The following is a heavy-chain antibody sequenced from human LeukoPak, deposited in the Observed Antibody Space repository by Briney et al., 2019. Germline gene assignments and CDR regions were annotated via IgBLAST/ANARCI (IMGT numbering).Heavy chain of an antibody. V-gene: IGHV4-30-4*02. Sequence: ASETLSLTCTVSGGSISSGDYYWSWIRQPPGKGLEWIGYIYYSGSTYYNPSLKSRVTISVDTSKNQFSLKLSSVTAADTAVYYCARTQYCSGGSCYLPYNWFDPWGQGTLVTVSS. J-gene: IGHJ5*02. D-gene: IGHD2-15*01. CDR3: ARTQYCSGGSCYLPYNWFDP. CDR2: IYYSGST. CDR1: GGSISSGDYY.